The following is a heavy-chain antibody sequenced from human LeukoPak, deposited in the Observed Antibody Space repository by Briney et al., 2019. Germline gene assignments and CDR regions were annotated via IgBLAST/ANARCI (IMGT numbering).Heavy chain of an antibody. CDR2: IWGSGGST. Sequence: GGSLRLSCAASGFSFSSYAMSWVRQAPGKGLEWVSVIWGSGGSTFYADSVKGRFTISRDNAKNSLYLQMNSLRAEDTALYYCARLVGGGSGTIGGQGTLVTVSS. V-gene: IGHV3-23*01. CDR3: ARLVGGGSGTI. D-gene: IGHD3-10*01. CDR1: GFSFSSYA. J-gene: IGHJ4*02.